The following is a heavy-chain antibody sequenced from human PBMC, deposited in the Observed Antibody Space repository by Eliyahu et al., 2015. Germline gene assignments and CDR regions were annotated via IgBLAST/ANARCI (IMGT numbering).Heavy chain of an antibody. D-gene: IGHD1-14*01. CDR3: VKDRSHGIDDAFDI. V-gene: IGHV3-9*01. J-gene: IGHJ3*02. Sequence: AASGFTFDDYAIHWVRQAPGKGLEWVSGISWNSGVIEYVDPVKGRFTISRDNAKNSLYLQMNSLRAEDTALYYCVKDRSHGIDDAFDIWGQGTMVTVSS. CDR2: ISWNSGVI. CDR1: GFTFDDYA.